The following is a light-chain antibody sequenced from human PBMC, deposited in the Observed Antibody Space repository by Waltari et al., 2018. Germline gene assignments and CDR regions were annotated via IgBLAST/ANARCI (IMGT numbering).Light chain of an antibody. Sequence: DIQLTQSPSFLSASVGDRVTITCRSSQGISSYLAWYQQKPGKAPKLLIHTASTLQGGVPSRFSGSGSGTDFTLTISSLQPEDFATYYCQQRHSYPITFGQGTRLESK. V-gene: IGKV1-9*01. CDR3: QQRHSYPIT. CDR1: QGISSY. CDR2: TAS. J-gene: IGKJ5*01.